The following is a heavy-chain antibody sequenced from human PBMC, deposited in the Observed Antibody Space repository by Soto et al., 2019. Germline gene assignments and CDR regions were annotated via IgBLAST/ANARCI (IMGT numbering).Heavy chain of an antibody. CDR3: ARGGAIADFYFDS. D-gene: IGHD1-26*01. V-gene: IGHV4-30-4*01. CDR1: GGSISSDYYY. CDR2: IYYNGRT. J-gene: IGHJ4*02. Sequence: QVPLQESGPGLVKPSETLSLTCTDSGGSISSDYYYWSWIRQPPGRGLEWIGYIYYNGRTYYNPSLKSRLIKSVVTAKNQFPLGLLSGTAADAAVYYCARGGAIADFYFDSWGQGILVSVSS.